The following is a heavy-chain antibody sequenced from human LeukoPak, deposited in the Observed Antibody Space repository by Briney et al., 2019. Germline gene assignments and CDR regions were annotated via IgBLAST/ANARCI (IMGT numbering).Heavy chain of an antibody. D-gene: IGHD2-21*02. CDR2: ISSSSSSI. CDR1: GFTFSRYS. J-gene: IGHJ4*02. V-gene: IGHV3-48*02. Sequence: GGSLRLSCAASGFTFSRYSMNWVRQAPGKGLEWASSISSSSSSIYYADSVKGRFTISRDNAKNSLYLQMNSLRDEDTAVYYCTKESVTYLDYWGQGTLVTVSS. CDR3: TKESVTYLDY.